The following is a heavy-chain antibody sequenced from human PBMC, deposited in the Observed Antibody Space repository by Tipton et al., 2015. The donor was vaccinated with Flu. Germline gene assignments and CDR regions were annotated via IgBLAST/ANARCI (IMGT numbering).Heavy chain of an antibody. V-gene: IGHV3-7*03. Sequence: GSLRLSCAASGFTFSSYWMSWVRQAPGKGLEWVANIKQDGSVKYYVDSVKGRFTISRDNAKNSLYLQMNSLRAEDTAVYYCAKADSSGFYYARRHSWGQGTLVTVSS. CDR2: IKQDGSVK. D-gene: IGHD3-22*01. CDR3: AKADSSGFYYARRHS. J-gene: IGHJ4*02. CDR1: GFTFSSYW.